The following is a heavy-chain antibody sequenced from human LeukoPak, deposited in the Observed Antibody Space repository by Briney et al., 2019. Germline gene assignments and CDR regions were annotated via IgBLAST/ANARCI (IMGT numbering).Heavy chain of an antibody. CDR1: GGSISSSSYY. CDR3: ASRYFDWLLYAFDI. Sequence: SETLSLTCTVSGGSISSSSYYWGWIRQPPGKGLEWIGSIYYSGSTYYNPSLKSRVTISVDTSKNQFSLKLSSVTAADTAVYYCASRYFDWLLYAFDIWGQGTMVTVSS. J-gene: IGHJ3*02. D-gene: IGHD3-9*01. CDR2: IYYSGST. V-gene: IGHV4-39*07.